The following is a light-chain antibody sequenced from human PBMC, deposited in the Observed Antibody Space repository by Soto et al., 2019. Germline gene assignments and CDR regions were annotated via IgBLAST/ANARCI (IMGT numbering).Light chain of an antibody. CDR2: DTS. V-gene: IGLV7-43*01. Sequence: QTVVTQEPSLTVSPGGTVTLTCASSTGAVTSGYYPNWFQQKPGQAPRALIYDTSKKHSWTPARFSGSLLGGKAALTLSNVQPEDEADYYCLLYSGDMIFGGGTKLTVL. CDR3: LLYSGDMI. J-gene: IGLJ2*01. CDR1: TGAVTSGYY.